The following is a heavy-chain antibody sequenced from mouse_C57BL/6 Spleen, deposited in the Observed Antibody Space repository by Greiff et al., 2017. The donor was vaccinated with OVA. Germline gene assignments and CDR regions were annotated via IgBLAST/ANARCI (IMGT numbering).Heavy chain of an antibody. Sequence: VQLQQSGAELVKPGASVKLSCKASGYTFTSYWMHWVKQRPGQGLEWIGMIHPNSGSTNYNEKFKSKATLTVDKSSSTAYMQLSSLTSEDSAVYYCARLDDYVDYYAMDYWGQGTSVTVSS. CDR1: GYTFTSYW. V-gene: IGHV1-64*01. J-gene: IGHJ4*01. CDR2: IHPNSGST. D-gene: IGHD2-4*01. CDR3: ARLDDYVDYYAMDY.